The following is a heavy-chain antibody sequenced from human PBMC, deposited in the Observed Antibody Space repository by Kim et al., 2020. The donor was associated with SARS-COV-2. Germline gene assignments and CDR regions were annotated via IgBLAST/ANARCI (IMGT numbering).Heavy chain of an antibody. V-gene: IGHV4-59*13. D-gene: IGHD3-3*01. CDR3: ARVNRASTTYLWIGYYVN. J-gene: IGHJ4*02. Sequence: SETLSLTCTVSGGSISSYYWSWIRQPPGKGLEWIGYIYYSGSTNYNPSLKSRVTISVDTSKNQFSLKLSSVTAADTAVYYCARVNRASTTYLWIGYYVNWGQGALGTVSS. CDR1: GGSISSYY. CDR2: IYYSGST.